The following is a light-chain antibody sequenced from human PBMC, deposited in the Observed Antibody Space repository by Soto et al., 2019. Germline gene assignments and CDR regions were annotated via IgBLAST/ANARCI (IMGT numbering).Light chain of an antibody. Sequence: QSVLTQPRSVSGSPGQSVTISCTGTSSDVGGYNYVSWYQQHPGKAPKLMIYDVSNGPSGVSNRFFGSKSGNTASLTISGLQPEDEADYYCSSYTSSSTRVFGTGTKVTVL. V-gene: IGLV2-14*01. J-gene: IGLJ1*01. CDR1: SSDVGGYNY. CDR3: SSYTSSSTRV. CDR2: DVS.